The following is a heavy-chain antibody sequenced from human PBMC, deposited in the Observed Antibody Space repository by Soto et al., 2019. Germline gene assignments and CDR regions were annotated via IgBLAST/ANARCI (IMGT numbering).Heavy chain of an antibody. D-gene: IGHD2-2*01. CDR1: GFTFSSYG. CDR2: IWYDGSNK. V-gene: IGHV3-33*01. J-gene: IGHJ6*02. CDR3: ARGDVPAARSRGMDV. Sequence: QVQLVESGGGVVQPGRSLRLSCAASGFTFSSYGMHWVRQAPGKGLEWVAVIWYDGSNKYYADSVKGRFTISRDNSKNTLYLQMSSLRAEDTAVYYCARGDVPAARSRGMDVWGQGTTVTVSS.